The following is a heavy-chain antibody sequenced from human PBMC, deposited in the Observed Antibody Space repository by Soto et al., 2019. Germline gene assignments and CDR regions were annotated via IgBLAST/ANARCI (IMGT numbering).Heavy chain of an antibody. V-gene: IGHV1-18*01. D-gene: IGHD1-26*01. CDR1: GYTFTSHG. J-gene: IGHJ3*02. CDR3: ARLLTEGATYREDAFDM. Sequence: QLQLVQSGGEVKTPGASVKVSCTTSGYTFTSHGISWVRQAPGQGLEWMGWISTYNGKTDYAQKFQGRVTMTADTRKRPVYMEVRSLRSDDTAVYYCARLLTEGATYREDAFDMCGQGTKVTVSS. CDR2: ISTYNGKT.